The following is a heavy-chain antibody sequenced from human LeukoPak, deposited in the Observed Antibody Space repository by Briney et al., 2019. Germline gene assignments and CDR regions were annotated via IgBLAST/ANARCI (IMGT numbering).Heavy chain of an antibody. CDR3: ARRRDIVVVPAAGGWFDP. CDR1: GYSFTSYW. V-gene: IGHV5-51*01. CDR2: IYPGDSDT. Sequence: GESLKISCKGSGYSFTSYWIGWVRQMPGKGLEWMGIIYPGDSDTRYSPSFQGQVTISADKSISTAYLQWSSLKASDTAMYYCARRRDIVVVPAAGGWFDPWGQGTLVTVSS. J-gene: IGHJ5*02. D-gene: IGHD2-2*01.